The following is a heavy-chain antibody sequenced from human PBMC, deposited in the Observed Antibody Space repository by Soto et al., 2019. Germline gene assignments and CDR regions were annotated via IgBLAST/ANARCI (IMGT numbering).Heavy chain of an antibody. D-gene: IGHD3-10*01. CDR3: AKDSVTSGSGSYLHYFDY. Sequence: PGGSLRLSCAASGFSFSSYAMSWVRQAPGKGLEWVSAISGGGGSTYYADSVKGRFAISRDNSKNTLYLQMNSLRAEDTAIYYCAKDSVTSGSGSYLHYFDYWGQGTLVTVSS. CDR2: ISGGGGST. J-gene: IGHJ4*02. V-gene: IGHV3-23*01. CDR1: GFSFSSYA.